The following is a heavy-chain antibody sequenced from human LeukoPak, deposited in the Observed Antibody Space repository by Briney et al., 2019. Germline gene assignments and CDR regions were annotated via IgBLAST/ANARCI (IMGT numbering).Heavy chain of an antibody. CDR1: GGSFSGYY. CDR2: INHSGST. V-gene: IGHV4-34*01. CDR3: ARGPGYYDSSGLIH. D-gene: IGHD3-22*01. Sequence: SETLSLTCAVYGGSFSGYYWSWIRQPPGKGLEWIGEINHSGSTNYNPSLKSRVTIPVDTSKNQFSLKLSSVTAADTAVYYCARGPGYYDSSGLIHWGQGTLVTVSS. J-gene: IGHJ4*02.